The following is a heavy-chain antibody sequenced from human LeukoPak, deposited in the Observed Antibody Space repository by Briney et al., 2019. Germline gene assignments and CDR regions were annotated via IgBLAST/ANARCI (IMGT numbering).Heavy chain of an antibody. CDR3: ARKRVVPAAISRGLFDY. CDR1: GGSFSGYY. Sequence: SETLSLTCAVYGGSFSGYYWSWIRQPPGKGLEWIGEINHSGSTNYNPSLKSRVTISVDTSKNQFSLKLSSVTAADTAVYYCARKRVVPAAISRGLFDYRGQGTLVTVSS. D-gene: IGHD2-2*01. J-gene: IGHJ4*02. V-gene: IGHV4-34*01. CDR2: INHSGST.